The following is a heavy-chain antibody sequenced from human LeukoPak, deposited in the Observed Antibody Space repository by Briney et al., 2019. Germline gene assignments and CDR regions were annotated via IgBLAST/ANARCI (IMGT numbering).Heavy chain of an antibody. CDR3: AKDHPLAGYQGGYFDY. J-gene: IGHJ4*02. D-gene: IGHD3-9*01. Sequence: GGSLRLSCAASGFTFSSYAMSWVRQAPGKGLEWASAISGSGGSTYYADSVKGRFTISRDNSKNTLYLQMNSLRAEDTAVYYCAKDHPLAGYQGGYFDYWGQGTLVTVSS. CDR1: GFTFSSYA. V-gene: IGHV3-23*01. CDR2: ISGSGGST.